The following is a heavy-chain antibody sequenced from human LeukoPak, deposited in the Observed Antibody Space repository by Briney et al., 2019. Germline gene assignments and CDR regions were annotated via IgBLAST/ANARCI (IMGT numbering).Heavy chain of an antibody. CDR2: IVVGSGNT. D-gene: IGHD1-1*01. Sequence: GASVKVSCKASGFTFTSSAVQWVRQARGQRLEWIGWIVVGSGNTNYAQKFQERVTITRDMSTSTAYMELGSLRSEDTAVYYCAANTELERPEGHGFDPWGQGTLVTVSS. CDR1: GFTFTSSA. J-gene: IGHJ5*02. CDR3: AANTELERPEGHGFDP. V-gene: IGHV1-58*01.